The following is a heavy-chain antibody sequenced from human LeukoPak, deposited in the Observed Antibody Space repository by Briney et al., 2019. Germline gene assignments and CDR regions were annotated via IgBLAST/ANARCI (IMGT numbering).Heavy chain of an antibody. J-gene: IGHJ4*02. CDR1: GFTFSSYS. CDR3: ARGLVPAAREIDY. D-gene: IGHD2-2*01. CDR2: ISGSSSTI. V-gene: IGHV3-48*01. Sequence: PGGSLRLSCAASGFTFSSYSMNWVRQAPGKGLEWVSYISGSSSTIYYADSVKGRFTISRDNAKNSLYLQMNSLRAEDTAVYYCARGLVPAAREIDYWGQGTLVTVSS.